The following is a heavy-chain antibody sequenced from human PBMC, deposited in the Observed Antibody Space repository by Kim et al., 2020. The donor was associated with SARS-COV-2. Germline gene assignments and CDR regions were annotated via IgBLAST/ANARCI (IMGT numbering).Heavy chain of an antibody. CDR2: IIPIFGTA. CDR3: ARELPDYYGSGNGMDV. V-gene: IGHV1-69*13. CDR1: GGTFSSYA. J-gene: IGHJ6*02. D-gene: IGHD3-10*01. Sequence: SVKVSCKASGGTFSSYAISWVRQAPGQGLEWMGGIIPIFGTANYAQKFQGRVTITADESTSTAYMELSSLRSEDTAVYYCARELPDYYGSGNGMDVWGQGTTVTVSS.